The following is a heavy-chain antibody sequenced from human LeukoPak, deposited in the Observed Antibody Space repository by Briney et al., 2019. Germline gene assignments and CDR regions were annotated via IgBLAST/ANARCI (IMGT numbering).Heavy chain of an antibody. V-gene: IGHV3-23*01. CDR2: ISGSGGST. J-gene: IGHJ4*02. CDR1: GFTFSSYS. D-gene: IGHD3-3*01. Sequence: GGSLRLSCAASGFTFSSYSMNWVRQAPGKGLEWVSAISGSGGSTYYADSVKGRFTISRDNSKNTLYLQMNSLRAEDTAVYYCAKDLVPYYDFWSGYYTETYFDYWGQGTLVTVSS. CDR3: AKDLVPYYDFWSGYYTETYFDY.